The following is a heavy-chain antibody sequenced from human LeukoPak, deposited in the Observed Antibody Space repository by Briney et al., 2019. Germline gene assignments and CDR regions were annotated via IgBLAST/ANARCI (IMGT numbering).Heavy chain of an antibody. Sequence: PGRSLRLSCAASGFTFSNAWMSWVRQAPGKGLEWVGRTRNKPNSYITEYAASVKGRFTISRDDSKNSLYLQMNSLKTKDTAVYYCARELCSGGRCSLIFDYWGQGTLVTVSS. CDR1: GFTFSNAW. J-gene: IGHJ4*02. CDR3: ARELCSGGRCSLIFDY. CDR2: TRNKPNSYIT. V-gene: IGHV3-72*01. D-gene: IGHD2-15*01.